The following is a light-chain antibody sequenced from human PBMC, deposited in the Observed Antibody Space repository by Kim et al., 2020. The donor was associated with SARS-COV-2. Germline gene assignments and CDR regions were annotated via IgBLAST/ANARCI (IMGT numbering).Light chain of an antibody. V-gene: IGKV1-5*01. Sequence: ESGGNRVTSTCRARKRISYWLAWYQQRTGKAPKRLIHDASSLESGVPSMFSGGGSGEEFTLTISSLQPDDFATYFCQQYHSDPYTFGPGTKLEI. CDR2: DAS. CDR1: KRISYW. J-gene: IGKJ2*01. CDR3: QQYHSDPYT.